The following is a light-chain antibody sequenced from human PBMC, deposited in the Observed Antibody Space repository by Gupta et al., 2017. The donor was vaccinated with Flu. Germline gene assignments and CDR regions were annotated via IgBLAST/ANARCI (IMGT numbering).Light chain of an antibody. V-gene: IGLV3-1*01. CDR1: DRVKKY. J-gene: IGLJ1*01. CDR2: EGH. CDR3: QASDSSDKYV. Sequence: PGKTVTITCSGDDRVKKYPCWYQQKAGQSPVLLIYEGHKRPSGIPERFSGSNSGNTATLTISGTQAMDEADYYCQASDSSDKYVFGGGTKVTVL.